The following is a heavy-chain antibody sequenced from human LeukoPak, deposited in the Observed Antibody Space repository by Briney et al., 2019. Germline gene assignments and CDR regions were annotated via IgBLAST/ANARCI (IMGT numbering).Heavy chain of an antibody. CDR3: ARSTYSVDYFDY. CDR2: IYSGGTT. Sequence: GGSLRLSCTASGFTVSSNYMSWVRQAPGKGLEWVSVIYSGGTTYYADSVKGRFTISRDNSKNTLYLQMNSLRAEDTAVYYCARSTYSVDYFDYWGQGTLVTVSS. J-gene: IGHJ4*02. CDR1: GFTVSSNY. V-gene: IGHV3-53*01. D-gene: IGHD5/OR15-5a*01.